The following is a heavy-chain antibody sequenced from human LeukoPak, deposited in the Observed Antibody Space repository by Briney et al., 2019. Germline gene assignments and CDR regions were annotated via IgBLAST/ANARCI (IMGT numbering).Heavy chain of an antibody. V-gene: IGHV4-34*01. J-gene: IGHJ4*02. Sequence: SETLSLTCAVYGGSFSGYYWSWIRQPPGKGLEWIGEINHSGSTNYNPSLKSRVTISVDASKNQFSLKLSSVTAADTAVYYCARAAYYGSGSIWAYWGQGTLVTVSS. CDR3: ARAAYYGSGSIWAY. CDR2: INHSGST. D-gene: IGHD3-10*01. CDR1: GGSFSGYY.